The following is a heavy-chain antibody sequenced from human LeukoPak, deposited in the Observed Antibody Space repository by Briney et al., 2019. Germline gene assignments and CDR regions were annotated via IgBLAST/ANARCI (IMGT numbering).Heavy chain of an antibody. CDR3: AKDYYDSSGYYLDY. D-gene: IGHD3-22*01. V-gene: IGHV3-23*01. CDR2: ISGSGIST. J-gene: IGHJ4*02. CDR1: GFTSSSYT. Sequence: GGSLRLSCAASGFTSSSYTMSWVRQAPGMGLEWVSAISGSGISTYYADSVKGRFTISRDNSKNTLFLQMNSLRAEDTAIYYCAKDYYDSSGYYLDYWGQGTLVTVSS.